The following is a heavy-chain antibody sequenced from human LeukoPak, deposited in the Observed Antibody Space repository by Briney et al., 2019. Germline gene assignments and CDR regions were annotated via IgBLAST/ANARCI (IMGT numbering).Heavy chain of an antibody. CDR3: ARDKYYYDSSDY. CDR2: IYHSGST. CDR1: GYSIGSGYY. D-gene: IGHD3-22*01. V-gene: IGHV4-38-2*02. J-gene: IGHJ4*02. Sequence: SETLSLTCTVSGYSIGSGYYWGWIRQPPGKGLEWIGSIYHSGSTYYNPSLKSRVTISVDTSKNQFSLKLSSVTAADTAVYYCARDKYYYDSSDYWGQGTLVTVSS.